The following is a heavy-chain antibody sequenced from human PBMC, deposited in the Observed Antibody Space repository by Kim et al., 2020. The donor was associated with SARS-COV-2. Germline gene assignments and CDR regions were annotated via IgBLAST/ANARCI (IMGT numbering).Heavy chain of an antibody. CDR1: GYTFARFY. CDR2: IHPTVDTT. CDR3: ATTADDILTGYFPTAFTF. V-gene: IGHV1-46*01. D-gene: IGHD3-9*01. J-gene: IGHJ4*02. Sequence: ASVKVSCQAFGYTFARFYLHWVRQAPGQGLEWLGMIHPTVDTTTYAQKFRGRVTMTRDTSTDTVYMELSSLRSEDTAVYYCATTADDILTGYFPTAFTFGGQGTLVTVSS.